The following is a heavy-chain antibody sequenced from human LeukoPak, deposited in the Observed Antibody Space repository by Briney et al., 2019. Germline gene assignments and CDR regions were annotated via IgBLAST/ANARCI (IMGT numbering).Heavy chain of an antibody. CDR1: GYTFTSYG. CDR2: ISAYNGNT. D-gene: IGHD3-22*01. J-gene: IGHJ4*02. V-gene: IGHV1-18*01. Sequence: ASVKVSCKASGYTFTSYGISWVRQAPGQGLEWMGWISAYNGNTNYAQKLQGRVTMTTDTSTSTAYMELRSLRSDDTAVYYCARVTYYYDSSGYYYGYYFDYWGQGTLVTVSS. CDR3: ARVTYYYDSSGYYYGYYFDY.